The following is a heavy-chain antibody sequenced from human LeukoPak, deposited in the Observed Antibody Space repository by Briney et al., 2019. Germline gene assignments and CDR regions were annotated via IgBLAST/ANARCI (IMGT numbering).Heavy chain of an antibody. CDR3: ARDLERYCSGGTCLTFRY. CDR2: ISTYNSDT. D-gene: IGHD2-15*01. V-gene: IGHV1-18*01. CDR1: GYTLTTYG. J-gene: IGHJ4*02. Sequence: GASVKVSCKASGYTLTTYGISWVRQAPGQGLEWMGWISTYNSDTNYAQKFQGRVTMTTDTSTSTAYMELRSLRSDDTAVYYCARDLERYCSGGTCLTFRYWGQGTLVTVSS.